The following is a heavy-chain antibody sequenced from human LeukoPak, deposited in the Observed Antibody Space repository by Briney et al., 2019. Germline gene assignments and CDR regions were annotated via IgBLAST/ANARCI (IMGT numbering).Heavy chain of an antibody. D-gene: IGHD1-26*01. CDR3: ARVASGSYFDI. CDR1: GGSIISSSYY. CDR2: IYYSGST. V-gene: IGHV4-39*07. J-gene: IGHJ3*02. Sequence: PSGTLSLTCTVSGGSIISSSYYWGWVRPPPGKGLEWIGSIYYSGSTYYNPSLKSRVTISVDTSKNQFSLKLSSVTAADTAVYYCARVASGSYFDIWGQGTMVTVSS.